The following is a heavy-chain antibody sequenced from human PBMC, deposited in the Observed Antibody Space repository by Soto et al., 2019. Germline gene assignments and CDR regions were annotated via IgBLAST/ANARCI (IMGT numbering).Heavy chain of an antibody. D-gene: IGHD6-13*01. CDR3: ARDSIAAAGTSDAW. Sequence: QVQLVQSGAEVKKPGSSVKVSCKASGGTFSSYAISWVRQAPGQGLEWMGGIIPIFGTANYAQKFQGRVTITADESTSTDYMELSSLRSEDTAVYYCARDSIAAAGTSDAWWGQGTLVTVSS. J-gene: IGHJ4*02. V-gene: IGHV1-69*01. CDR1: GGTFSSYA. CDR2: IIPIFGTA.